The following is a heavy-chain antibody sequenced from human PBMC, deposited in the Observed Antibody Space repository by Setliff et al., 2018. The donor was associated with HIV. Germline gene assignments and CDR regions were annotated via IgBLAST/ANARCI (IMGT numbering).Heavy chain of an antibody. D-gene: IGHD2-2*01. V-gene: IGHV1-18*01. CDR3: ARGPPIVVVPAALLTFDY. J-gene: IGHJ4*02. CDR1: GYPFTSYG. CDR2: ISPYNGNT. Sequence: ASVKVSCKASGYPFTSYGICWVRQAPGHGLEWMGYISPYNGNTNYAQKLQGRVTMTTDTSTSTAYMELRSLRSDDTAVYYCARGPPIVVVPAALLTFDYWGQGTLVTVSS.